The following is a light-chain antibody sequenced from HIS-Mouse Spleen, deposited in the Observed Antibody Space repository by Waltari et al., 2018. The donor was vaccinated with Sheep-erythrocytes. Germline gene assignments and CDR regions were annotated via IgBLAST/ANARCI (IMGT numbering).Light chain of an antibody. CDR1: QGIRND. J-gene: IGKJ2*01. Sequence: AIQMTQSPSSLSASVGDRVTITCRASQGIRNDLGWYQQKPGKAPKLLVDAASSLQSGVPSRFSGSGSGTDFTLTISSLQPEDFATYYCLQDYNYPYTFGQGTKLEIK. CDR2: AAS. CDR3: LQDYNYPYT. V-gene: IGKV1-6*01.